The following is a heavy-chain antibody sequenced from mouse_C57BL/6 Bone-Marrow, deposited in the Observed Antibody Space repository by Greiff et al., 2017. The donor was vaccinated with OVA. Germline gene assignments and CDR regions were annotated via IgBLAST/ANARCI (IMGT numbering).Heavy chain of an antibody. CDR2: IYPRSGNT. CDR1: GYTFTSYG. CDR3: ARGGDGYSAY. J-gene: IGHJ3*01. Sequence: VQGVESGAELARPGASVKLSCKASGYTFTSYGISWVKQRTGQGLEWIGEIYPRSGNTYYNEKFKGKATLTADKSSSTAYMELRSLTSEDSAVYFCARGGDGYSAYWGQGTLVTVSA. D-gene: IGHD2-3*01. V-gene: IGHV1-81*01.